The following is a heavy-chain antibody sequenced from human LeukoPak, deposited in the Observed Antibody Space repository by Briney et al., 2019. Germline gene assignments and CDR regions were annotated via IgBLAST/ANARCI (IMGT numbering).Heavy chain of an antibody. CDR3: ARVPLRLNWDYMDV. CDR2: IYYSGST. CDR1: GGSISSNSYY. Sequence: SETLSLTCTVSGGSISSNSYYWDWIRQPPGKGLEWIGSIYYSGSTYYNPSLKSRVTMSVDTSKNQFSLKLSSVTAADTAVYYCARVPLRLNWDYMDVWGKGTTVTVSS. V-gene: IGHV4-39*07. J-gene: IGHJ6*03. D-gene: IGHD5-18*01.